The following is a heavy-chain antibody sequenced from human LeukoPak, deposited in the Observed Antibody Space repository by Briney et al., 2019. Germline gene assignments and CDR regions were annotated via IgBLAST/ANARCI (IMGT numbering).Heavy chain of an antibody. Sequence: SETLSLTCAVYGGSFSGCYWSWIRQPPGKGPEWIGEINHSGSTNYSPSLKSRVTISVDTSKNQFSLKLTSVTAADTAVYYCATGPYYYDSSFYYYTVWGQGTLVTVSS. V-gene: IGHV4-34*01. CDR3: ATGPYYYDSSFYYYTV. CDR2: INHSGST. CDR1: GGSFSGCY. D-gene: IGHD3-22*01. J-gene: IGHJ4*02.